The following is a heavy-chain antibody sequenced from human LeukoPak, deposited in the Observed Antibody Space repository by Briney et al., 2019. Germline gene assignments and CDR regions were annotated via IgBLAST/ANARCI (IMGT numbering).Heavy chain of an antibody. V-gene: IGHV5-51*01. J-gene: IGHJ5*02. CDR2: IYPGDSDT. CDR3: ARHVTTYSSSWYRKDWSDP. CDR1: GYSFTSYW. Sequence: GESLKISCKGSGYSFTSYWIGWVRQMPGKGLEWMGIIYPGDSDTRYSPSFQGQVTISADKSISTAYLQWSSLKASDTAMYYCARHVTTYSSSWYRKDWSDPWGQGTLVTVSS. D-gene: IGHD6-13*01.